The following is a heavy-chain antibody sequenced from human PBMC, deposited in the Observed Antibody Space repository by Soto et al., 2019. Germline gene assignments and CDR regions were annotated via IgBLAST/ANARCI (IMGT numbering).Heavy chain of an antibody. D-gene: IGHD2-15*01. Sequence: PSETLSLTCVVSGYSISSGYYWGWIRQPPGKGLEWIGTIYHSGSTYYNPSLKSRVTISVDTSKNQFSLKLNSLTAADTAVYYCARALYCSGGSCSPLRGMDVWGLGTTVTVSS. J-gene: IGHJ6*02. CDR2: IYHSGST. V-gene: IGHV4-38-2*01. CDR3: ARALYCSGGSCSPLRGMDV. CDR1: GYSISSGYY.